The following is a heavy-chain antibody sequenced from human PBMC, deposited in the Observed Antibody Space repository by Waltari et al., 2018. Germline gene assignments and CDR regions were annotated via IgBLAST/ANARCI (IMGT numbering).Heavy chain of an antibody. J-gene: IGHJ4*02. Sequence: QVQLQESGPGLVKPSETLSLTCAVSGSSISSNDLWGWVRQPPGKGLEWIGHIYDSETIFYNPFLKSRVTISLDTSKNHFSLKLSSLTAADTAVYFCARGLSKVADYWGQGILVTVSS. V-gene: IGHV4-38-2*01. CDR1: GSSISSNDL. CDR3: ARGLSKVADY. CDR2: IYDSETI. D-gene: IGHD1-26*01.